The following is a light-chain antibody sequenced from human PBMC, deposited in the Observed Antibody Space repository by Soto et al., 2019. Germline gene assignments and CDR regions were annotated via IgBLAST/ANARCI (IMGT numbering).Light chain of an antibody. CDR2: QAS. V-gene: IGKV1-5*03. CDR3: QQYNSHWSWT. CDR1: QRISNW. Sequence: DIHMSHSPATLAASALYRVTITCLASQRISNWLAWYQQKPGKAPKLLIYQASILQSGVPPRFSGSGFGTEFTLTISSLQPEDFAMYYCQQYNSHWSWTFGQGTKEDI. J-gene: IGKJ1*01.